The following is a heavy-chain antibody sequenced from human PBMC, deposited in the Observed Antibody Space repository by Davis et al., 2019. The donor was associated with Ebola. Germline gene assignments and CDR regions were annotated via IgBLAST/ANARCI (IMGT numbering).Heavy chain of an antibody. J-gene: IGHJ4*02. CDR3: ARQGPYCSSTSCYPY. Sequence: GESLKISCKGSGYSFTSYWISWVRQMPGKGLEWMGRIDPSDSYTNYSPSFQGQVTISADKSISTAYLQWSSLKASDTAMYYCARQGPYCSSTSCYPYWGQGTLVTVSS. V-gene: IGHV5-10-1*04. CDR1: GYSFTSYW. CDR2: IDPSDSYT. D-gene: IGHD2-2*01.